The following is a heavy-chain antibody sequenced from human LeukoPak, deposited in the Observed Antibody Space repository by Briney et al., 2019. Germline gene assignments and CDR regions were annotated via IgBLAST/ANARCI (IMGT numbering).Heavy chain of an antibody. J-gene: IGHJ6*04. CDR3: AELGITMIGGV. Sequence: GGSLRLSCAASGFTFSNYEMHWVRQAPGKGLEWVSYISSSGSTMYYTDSVKGRFTISRDNAKNSLYLQMNSLRAEDTAVYYCAELGITMIGGVWGKGTTVTISS. CDR2: ISSSGSTM. D-gene: IGHD3-10*02. V-gene: IGHV3-48*03. CDR1: GFTFSNYE.